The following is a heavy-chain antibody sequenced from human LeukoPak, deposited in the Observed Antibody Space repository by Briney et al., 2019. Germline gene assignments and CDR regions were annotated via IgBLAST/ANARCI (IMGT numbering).Heavy chain of an antibody. J-gene: IGHJ4*02. D-gene: IGHD4-23*01. Sequence: PSQTLSLTCSVSGGSINSVDYYWNWIRQPPGKGLEWIGYIYYSGSTYYNPSLKSRVTISVDTSKNQFSLKLSSVTAADTAVYYCARHGGDYGGDSGTYYFDFWGQGTLVTVSS. CDR2: IYYSGST. CDR1: GGSINSVDYY. CDR3: ARHGGDYGGDSGTYYFDF. V-gene: IGHV4-30-4*01.